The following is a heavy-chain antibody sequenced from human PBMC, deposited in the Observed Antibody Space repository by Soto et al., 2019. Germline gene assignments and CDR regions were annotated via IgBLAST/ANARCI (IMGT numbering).Heavy chain of an antibody. Sequence: WASVKVSCKASGYTFTSYGISWVRQAPGQGLEWMGWISAYNGNTNYAQKLQGRVTMTTDTSTSTAYMELRSLRSDDTAVYYCAREYCSSTSCYPRWFDPWGQGTLVTVSS. J-gene: IGHJ5*02. CDR3: AREYCSSTSCYPRWFDP. V-gene: IGHV1-18*01. D-gene: IGHD2-2*01. CDR2: ISAYNGNT. CDR1: GYTFTSYG.